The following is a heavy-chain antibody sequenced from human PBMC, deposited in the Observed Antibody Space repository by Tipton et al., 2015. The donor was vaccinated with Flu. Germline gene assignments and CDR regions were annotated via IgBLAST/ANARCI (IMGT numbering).Heavy chain of an antibody. D-gene: IGHD3-3*02. CDR1: GDSISTYS. J-gene: IGHJ4*02. Sequence: TLSLTCTVSGDSISTYSWAWIRQPPAKGLEWIGSFSYIGNSDYNPSLKSRVTISGDTSKNQFSLRLSSVTAADTAVYYCARGTNSILSLPFDNWGQGTLVTVSS. CDR3: ARGTNSILSLPFDN. V-gene: IGHV4-59*08. CDR2: FSYIGNS.